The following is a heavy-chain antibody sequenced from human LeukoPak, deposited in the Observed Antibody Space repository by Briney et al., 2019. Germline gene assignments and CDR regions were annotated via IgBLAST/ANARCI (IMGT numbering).Heavy chain of an antibody. CDR2: IYTSGST. CDR3: ARGPAPSGWGFDY. V-gene: IGHV4-4*07. D-gene: IGHD6-19*01. J-gene: IGHJ4*02. CDR1: GGSISNYY. Sequence: SETLSLTCTVSGGSISNYYWSWIRQPAGKGLEWIGRIYTSGSTDYNSSLKSRVSMSVDTSKNHFSLQLASVSAADTAGYYCARGPAPSGWGFDYWGQGTLVTVPS.